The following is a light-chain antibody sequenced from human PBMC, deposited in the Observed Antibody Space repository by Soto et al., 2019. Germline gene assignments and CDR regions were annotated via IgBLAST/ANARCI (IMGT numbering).Light chain of an antibody. J-gene: IGKJ1*01. V-gene: IGKV3D-20*01. CDR1: QTGGSTY. CDR2: DAC. CDR3: QHYGNSPWT. Sequence: EIVSTQSPGTLALSPGERACLSCGARQTGGSTYVAWYQQKPGLAPRLHIYDACSRTTAIPDRFSGSGSGRDFTLTISRLEPEDFAVYYCQHYGNSPWTFEQGTKVEL.